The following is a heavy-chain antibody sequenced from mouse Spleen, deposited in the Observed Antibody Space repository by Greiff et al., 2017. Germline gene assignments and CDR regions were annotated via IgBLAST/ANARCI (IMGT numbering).Heavy chain of an antibody. D-gene: IGHD1-1*01. Sequence: EVKVVESGGGLVKPGGSLKLSCAASGFTFSSYAMSWVRQTPEKRLEWVATISSGGSYTYYPDSVKGRFTISRDNAKNTLYLQMSSLRSEDTAMYYCARHGSSYRYFDYWGQGTTLTVSS. CDR1: GFTFSSYA. J-gene: IGHJ2*01. CDR3: ARHGSSYRYFDY. CDR2: ISSGGSYT. V-gene: IGHV5-9-3*01.